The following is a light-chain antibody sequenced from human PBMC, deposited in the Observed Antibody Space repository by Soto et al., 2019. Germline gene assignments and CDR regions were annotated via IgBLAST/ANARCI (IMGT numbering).Light chain of an antibody. CDR1: QSISTY. CDR3: QQSYSTPRIT. V-gene: IGKV1-39*01. Sequence: DIPMTQSPSFLSASVGDRVTITCRASQSISTYLNWYQQKPGKAPKLLIYAPYTLQSGVPSRFSGSGSGTNFTLTISSLQPEDFATYYCQQSYSTPRITFGQGTKLEIK. J-gene: IGKJ2*01. CDR2: APY.